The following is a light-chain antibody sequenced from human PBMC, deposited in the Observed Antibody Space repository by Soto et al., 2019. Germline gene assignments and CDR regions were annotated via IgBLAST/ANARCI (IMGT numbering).Light chain of an antibody. CDR2: SNN. J-gene: IGLJ2*01. CDR3: APWDDSLNGPV. CDR1: NSNIGSNT. V-gene: IGLV1-44*01. Sequence: QSVLTQPPSASGTPGQRVTISCSGSNSNIGSNTVNWYQQLPGTAPKLLIYSNNQRPSGVPDRFSGSKSRTSASLAISGLQSEDEADYYCAPWDDSLNGPVFGGGTKLTVL.